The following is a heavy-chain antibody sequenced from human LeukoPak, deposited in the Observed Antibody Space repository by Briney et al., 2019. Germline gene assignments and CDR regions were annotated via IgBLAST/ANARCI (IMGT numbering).Heavy chain of an antibody. CDR3: VRDNGFCDL. CDR2: VYSSGST. J-gene: IGHJ4*02. CDR1: GGSVDDGGYY. Sequence: SETLSLTCSVSGGSVDDGGYYWSWIRQPPGKRLEWIGHVYSSGSTMYNPSLKSRLTISLDKSKNQFSLILNSVIAADTAVYYCVRDNGFCDLWGQGTLVTVSS. V-gene: IGHV4-61*08.